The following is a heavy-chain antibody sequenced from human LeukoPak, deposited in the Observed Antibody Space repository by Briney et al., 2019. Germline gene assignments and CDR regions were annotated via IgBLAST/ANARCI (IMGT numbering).Heavy chain of an antibody. D-gene: IGHD3-22*01. Sequence: GGSLRLSCAASGFTFSSYNMNWVRHAPGKGLEWVSSISSSSIDIYDADSVKGRFTISRDNAKNSLYLQMNSQRAEDTAVYYCARQTCYDSSGYYAPYWGQGTLVTVPS. J-gene: IGHJ4*02. CDR2: ISSSSIDI. CDR3: ARQTCYDSSGYYAPY. V-gene: IGHV3-21*01. CDR1: GFTFSSYN.